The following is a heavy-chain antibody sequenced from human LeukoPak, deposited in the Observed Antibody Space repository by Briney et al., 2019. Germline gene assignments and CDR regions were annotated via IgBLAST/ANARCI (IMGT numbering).Heavy chain of an antibody. J-gene: IGHJ4*02. D-gene: IGHD6-13*01. V-gene: IGHV4-38-2*02. CDR3: ARDLGQQMGD. CDR1: GYSISSDYY. CDR2: FYHSGNT. Sequence: ASETLSLTCTVSGYSISSDYYWGWIRQPPGKGLEWIASFYHSGNTYYNPSLKSRVTISVDTSKNQCSLKVTSVTAADTAVYYCARDLGQQMGDWGQGSLVTVSS.